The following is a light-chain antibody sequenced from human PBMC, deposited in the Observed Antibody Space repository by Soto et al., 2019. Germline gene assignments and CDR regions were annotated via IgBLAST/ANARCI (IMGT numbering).Light chain of an antibody. V-gene: IGKV1-5*01. CDR1: QSISRW. Sequence: DIQMTQSPSTLSAFVGDRVNITCRASQSISRWWAWYQQKPGKAPKLLMYEISILHSGVPSRVSGSGSGTEFTLTISTLHPDDFATCYCQQYHTHSDSFGRGTRLEIK. J-gene: IGKJ2*03. CDR3: QQYHTHSDS. CDR2: EIS.